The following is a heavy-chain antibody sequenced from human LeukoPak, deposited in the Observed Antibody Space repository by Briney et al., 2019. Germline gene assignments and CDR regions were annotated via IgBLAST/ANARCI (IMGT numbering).Heavy chain of an antibody. CDR3: ARDRGRYYMDV. J-gene: IGHJ6*03. Sequence: TGGSLRLSCAASGFTFSNYDMRWVRQATGKGLEWGSGIGTAGDIYYPGSVKGRFTISRENAKNSLYLQMNSLSAGDTAVYYCARDRGRYYMDVWGKGTTVTISS. D-gene: IGHD6-25*01. CDR2: IGTAGDI. V-gene: IGHV3-13*01. CDR1: GFTFSNYD.